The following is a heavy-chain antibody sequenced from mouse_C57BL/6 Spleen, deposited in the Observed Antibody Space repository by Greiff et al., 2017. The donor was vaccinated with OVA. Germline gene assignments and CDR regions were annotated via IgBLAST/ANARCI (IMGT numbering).Heavy chain of an antibody. CDR3: ARRLYYGSSFYWYFDV. J-gene: IGHJ1*03. V-gene: IGHV1-64*01. CDR1: GYTFTSYW. CDR2: IHPNSGST. Sequence: VQLQQPGAELVKPGASVKLSCKASGYTFTSYWMHWVKQRPGQGLEWIGMIHPNSGSTKYNEKFKSKATLTVDKSSSTAYMQLSSLTSEDSAVYYCARRLYYGSSFYWYFDVWGTGTTVTVSS. D-gene: IGHD1-1*01.